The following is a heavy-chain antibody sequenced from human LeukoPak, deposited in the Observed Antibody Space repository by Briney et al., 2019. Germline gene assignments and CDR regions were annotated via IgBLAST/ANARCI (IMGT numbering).Heavy chain of an antibody. Sequence: GGSLRLSCTASGFTFSSYGIHWVRRAPGKGLEGVANINLDGSEKYYVDSLKGRFPISRNNAKNPLYLQVNSLRPEDTAVYYCARDLYRTVVVPHYFDYWGQGTLVTVSS. J-gene: IGHJ4*02. CDR3: ARDLYRTVVVPHYFDY. CDR1: GFTFSSYG. CDR2: INLDGSEK. V-gene: IGHV3-7*01. D-gene: IGHD3-22*01.